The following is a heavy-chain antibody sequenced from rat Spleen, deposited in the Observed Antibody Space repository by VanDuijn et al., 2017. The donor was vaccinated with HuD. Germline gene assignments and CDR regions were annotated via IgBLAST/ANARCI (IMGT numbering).Heavy chain of an antibody. V-gene: IGHV3-1*01. D-gene: IGHD4-4*01. J-gene: IGHJ2*01. Sequence: EVQLQESGPGLVKPSQSLSLTCSVTGYSITSNYWGWIRKFPGNKMEWIGHISYSGSTSYNPSLKSRISITRDTSKNQFFLQVNSVTTEDTATYYCAREAGVPFHYFDSWGRGVMVTVSS. CDR2: ISYSGST. CDR1: GYSITSNY. CDR3: AREAGVPFHYFDS.